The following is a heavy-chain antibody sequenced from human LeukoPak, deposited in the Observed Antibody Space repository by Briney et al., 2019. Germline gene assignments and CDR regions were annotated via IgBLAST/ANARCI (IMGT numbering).Heavy chain of an antibody. V-gene: IGHV3-23*01. D-gene: IGHD4-17*01. CDR3: AKDRGFSWATVSTALFEY. Sequence: GGSLRLSCAASGFTFNSYVMSWVRQAPGKGLEWVSTISAGGGSTYYADSVKGRFTISRDNSKNTLYVQMNSLRAEDTAVYYCAKDRGFSWATVSTALFEYWGLGTLVTVSS. J-gene: IGHJ4*02. CDR2: ISAGGGST. CDR1: GFTFNSYV.